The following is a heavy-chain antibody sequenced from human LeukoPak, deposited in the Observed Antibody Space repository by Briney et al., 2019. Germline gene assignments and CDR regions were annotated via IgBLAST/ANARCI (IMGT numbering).Heavy chain of an antibody. V-gene: IGHV5-51*01. D-gene: IGHD5-18*01. Sequence: GESLKISCKGSGYSFTNYWIGWVRQMPGKGLEWMGIIYPSDSDIRYSPSFQGQVTISADKSISTAYLQWRSLRSLDTAIYYCARSVPPWLGDHWGQGTLVTVSS. J-gene: IGHJ5*02. CDR3: ARSVPPWLGDH. CDR2: IYPSDSDI. CDR1: GYSFTNYW.